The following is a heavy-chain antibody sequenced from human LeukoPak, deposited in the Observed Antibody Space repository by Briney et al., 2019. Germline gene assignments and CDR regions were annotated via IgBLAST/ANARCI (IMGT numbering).Heavy chain of an antibody. Sequence: GGSLRLSCAASGFTFDDYAMHWVRHAPGEGLEWVSGISWNSGSIGYADSVKGRLTISRDNAKNSLYLQMNSLRAEDTAVYYCARGEAAGYWGQGTLVTVSS. V-gene: IGHV3-9*01. CDR2: ISWNSGSI. CDR3: ARGEAAGY. J-gene: IGHJ4*02. CDR1: GFTFDDYA. D-gene: IGHD6-13*01.